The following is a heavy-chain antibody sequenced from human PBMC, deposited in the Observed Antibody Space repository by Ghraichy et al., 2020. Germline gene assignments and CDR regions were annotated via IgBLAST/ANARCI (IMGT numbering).Heavy chain of an antibody. D-gene: IGHD6-19*01. Sequence: ASVKVSCKVSGYTLIDLPMHWVRQAPGKGLEWMGGFRPEHGKTIYAQKFQGRVTMTEDTSTDTAYMEVSSLTSEDTAVYYCATNVAVAGTSGLRIPSWFDPWGQGTLVTVSS. CDR3: ATNVAVAGTSGLRIPSWFDP. V-gene: IGHV1-24*01. CDR1: GYTLIDLP. J-gene: IGHJ5*02. CDR2: FRPEHGKT.